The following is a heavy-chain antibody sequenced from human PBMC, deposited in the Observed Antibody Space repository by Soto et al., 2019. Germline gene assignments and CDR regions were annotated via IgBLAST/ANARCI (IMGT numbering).Heavy chain of an antibody. V-gene: IGHV4-59*08. CDR1: GGSISSYY. CDR3: ARHGRNWNYDLDY. D-gene: IGHD1-7*01. CDR2: ISYSGST. J-gene: IGHJ4*02. Sequence: SETLSLTCTVSGGSISSYYWSWIRQPPGKGLEWIGYISYSGSTNYNPSLKRRVTMSLDTSKNQFSLRLSSVTAADTAVYYCARHGRNWNYDLDYWGQGTLVTVSS.